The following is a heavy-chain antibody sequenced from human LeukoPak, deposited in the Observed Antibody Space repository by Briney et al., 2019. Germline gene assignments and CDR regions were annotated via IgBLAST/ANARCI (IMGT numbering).Heavy chain of an antibody. CDR1: GFTFTSYA. CDR3: AKDRGYSYGYHYFDY. Sequence: GGSLRLSCAASGFTFTSYAMNWVRQAPGKGLEWVSTISGSGSSTYYVDSVKGRFTISRDNSKNTLYLQMNSLRAEGTAVYYCAKDRGYSYGYHYFDYWGQGTLVTVSS. V-gene: IGHV3-23*01. J-gene: IGHJ4*02. D-gene: IGHD5-18*01. CDR2: ISGSGSST.